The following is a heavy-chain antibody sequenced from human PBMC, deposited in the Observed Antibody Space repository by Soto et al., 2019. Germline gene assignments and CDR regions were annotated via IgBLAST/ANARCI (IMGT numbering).Heavy chain of an antibody. D-gene: IGHD6-6*01. CDR2: IYYSGST. J-gene: IGHJ6*02. V-gene: IGHV4-31*03. CDR3: ARAEYSSSSIGYYYYYGMDV. CDR1: GGSISSGGYY. Sequence: SETLSLTCPVSGGSISSGGYYWSWIRQHPGKGLEWIGYIYYSGSTYYNPSLKSRVTISVDTSKNQFSLKLSSVTAADTAVYYCARAEYSSSSIGYYYYYGMDVWGQGTTVTVSS.